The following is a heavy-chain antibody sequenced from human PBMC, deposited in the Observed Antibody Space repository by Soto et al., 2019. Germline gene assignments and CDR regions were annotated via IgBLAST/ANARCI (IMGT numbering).Heavy chain of an antibody. CDR1: GDNFDTFNSYS. V-gene: IGHV1-69*06. CDR3: AGGDWKYWFDP. CDR2: FIPMSGAP. Sequence: VQLVQSGAEVKRPGSSVKVSCKVSGDNFDTFNSYSINWVRQAPGLGLEWLGGFIPMSGAPKYAQKFQGRVTITADKSLNTAYMDLRSLRSEDTAVYYCAGGDWKYWFDPWGQGTRVTVSS. D-gene: IGHD2-21*02. J-gene: IGHJ5*02.